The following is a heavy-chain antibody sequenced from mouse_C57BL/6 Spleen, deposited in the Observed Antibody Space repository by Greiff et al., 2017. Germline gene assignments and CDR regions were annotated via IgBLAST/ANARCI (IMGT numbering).Heavy chain of an antibody. CDR2: LSDGGSYT. CDR3: ARYNWDPRYFDY. J-gene: IGHJ2*01. V-gene: IGHV5-4*01. D-gene: IGHD4-1*01. CDR1: GFTFSSYA. Sequence: EVQLVESGGGLVKPGGSLKLSCAASGFTFSSYAMSWVRQTPEKRLEWVATLSDGGSYTYYPDNVKGRFTISRANAKNNLYLQMSHLKTEDTAMYYCARYNWDPRYFDYWGQCTTLTVSS.